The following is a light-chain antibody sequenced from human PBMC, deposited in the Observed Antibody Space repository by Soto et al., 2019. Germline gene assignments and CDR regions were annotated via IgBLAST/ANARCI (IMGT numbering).Light chain of an antibody. Sequence: DIQMTQSPSSLSASVGDRVTITCRASQSISSYLNWYQQKPGKAPKLLLYAASSLQSGVPSRFSGSGSGTDFTLTISSLQPEDFATYYCQQSYSTPQFGQGTKVEIK. CDR2: AAS. CDR1: QSISSY. CDR3: QQSYSTPQ. J-gene: IGKJ1*01. V-gene: IGKV1-39*01.